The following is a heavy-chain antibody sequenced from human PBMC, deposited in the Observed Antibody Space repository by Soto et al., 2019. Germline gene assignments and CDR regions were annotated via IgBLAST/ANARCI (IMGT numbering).Heavy chain of an antibody. CDR1: GGSISSYY. V-gene: IGHV4-59*01. CDR3: ARGPADGWELPTPYYLDY. D-gene: IGHD1-26*01. Sequence: PSETLSLTCTVSGGSISSYYWSWIRQPPGRGLEWIGYIYYSGSTNYNPSLKSRVTISVDTSKNQFSLKLSSVTAADTAVYYCARGPADGWELPTPYYLDYWGQGTLVTVSS. J-gene: IGHJ4*02. CDR2: IYYSGST.